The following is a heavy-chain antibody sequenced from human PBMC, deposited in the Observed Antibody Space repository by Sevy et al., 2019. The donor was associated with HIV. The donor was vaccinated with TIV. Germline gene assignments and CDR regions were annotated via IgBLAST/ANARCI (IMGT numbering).Heavy chain of an antibody. D-gene: IGHD2-2*01. Sequence: ASVKVSCKASGGTFSRHAISWVRQAPGQGLEWMGGIIPIFGRGNYAQQFQGRVTITADESKSTAYMELSSLRSDDTAVYYCARGRDDIVVVPAVRLYYQNGMDVWGQGTTVTVSS. CDR3: ARGRDDIVVVPAVRLYYQNGMDV. V-gene: IGHV1-69*13. J-gene: IGHJ6*02. CDR1: GGTFSRHA. CDR2: IIPIFGRG.